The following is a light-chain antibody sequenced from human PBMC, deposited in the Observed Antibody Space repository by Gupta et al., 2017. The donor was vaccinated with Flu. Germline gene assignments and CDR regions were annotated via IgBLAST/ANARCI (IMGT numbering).Light chain of an antibody. CDR3: CSYARLTTGG. CDR2: EVS. V-gene: IGLV2-23*02. J-gene: IGLJ3*02. CDR1: NSECGQFNR. Sequence: SITISCTGTNSECGQFNRVSWYQHLPDKGPKLRMSEVSKRPSRVSRRFSGSKSGNTASLTISGLQIEDEGDEFCCSYARLTTGGFGGGTKLTVL.